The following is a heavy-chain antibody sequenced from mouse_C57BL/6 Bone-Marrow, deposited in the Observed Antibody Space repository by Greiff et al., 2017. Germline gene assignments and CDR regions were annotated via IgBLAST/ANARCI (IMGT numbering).Heavy chain of an antibody. D-gene: IGHD4-1*01. Sequence: EVNLVESGGGLVKPGGSLTLSCAASGFTFSDYGMHWVRQAPEKGLEWVAYISSGSSTIYYADTVKGRFTISRENAKNTLYLEMTSLRSEDTAMYYCARPVGRDAIDDWGKGTSVTVSS. CDR2: ISSGSSTI. V-gene: IGHV5-17*01. J-gene: IGHJ4*01. CDR1: GFTFSDYG. CDR3: ARPVGRDAIDD.